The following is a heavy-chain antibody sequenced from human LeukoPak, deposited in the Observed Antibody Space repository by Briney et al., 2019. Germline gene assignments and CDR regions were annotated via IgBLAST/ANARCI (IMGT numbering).Heavy chain of an antibody. Sequence: GGSLRLSSAASGFTFSSYSMNWVRQAPGKGLEWVSYISSSSSTIYYADSVKGRFTISRDNAKNSLYLQMNSLRAEDTAVYYCARDGVVTNYYYGMDVWGQGTTVTVSS. D-gene: IGHD3-3*01. CDR1: GFTFSSYS. J-gene: IGHJ6*02. V-gene: IGHV3-48*04. CDR3: ARDGVVTNYYYGMDV. CDR2: ISSSSSTI.